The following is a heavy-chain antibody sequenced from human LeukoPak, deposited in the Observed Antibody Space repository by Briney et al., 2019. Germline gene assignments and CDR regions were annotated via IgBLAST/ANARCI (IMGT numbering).Heavy chain of an antibody. CDR3: ATYDYGDYYGMDV. D-gene: IGHD4-17*01. CDR1: GFTFSSYA. V-gene: IGHV3-30-3*01. Sequence: GGSLRLSCAASGFTFSSYAMHWVRQAPGKGLEWVAVISYDGSNKYYADSVKGRFTISRDNSKNTLYLQMNSLRAEDTAVYYCATYDYGDYYGMDVWGQGTTVTVSS. CDR2: ISYDGSNK. J-gene: IGHJ6*02.